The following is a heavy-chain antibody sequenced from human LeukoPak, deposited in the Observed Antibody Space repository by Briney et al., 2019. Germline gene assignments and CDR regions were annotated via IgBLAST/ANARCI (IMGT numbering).Heavy chain of an antibody. CDR1: GFTFSNAW. CDR3: TTPDIDDYVWGSYRYAEVVDY. D-gene: IGHD3-16*02. J-gene: IGHJ4*02. V-gene: IGHV3-15*01. Sequence: PGGSLRLSCAASGFTFSNAWMSWVRQAPGKGLEWVGRIKSKTDGRTTDYAAPVKGRFTISRDDSKNTLYLQMNSLKTEDTAVYYCTTPDIDDYVWGSYRYAEVVDYWGQGTLVTVSS. CDR2: IKSKTDGRTT.